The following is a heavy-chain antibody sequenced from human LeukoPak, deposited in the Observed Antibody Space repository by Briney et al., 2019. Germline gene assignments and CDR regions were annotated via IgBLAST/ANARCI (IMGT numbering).Heavy chain of an antibody. D-gene: IGHD3-10*01. CDR2: INPNSGGT. V-gene: IGHV1-2*02. CDR3: ARDLTRGLGSYYKAHFDY. J-gene: IGHJ4*02. Sequence: ASVKVSCKASGYTFTGYYMHWVRQPPGQGLEWMGWINPNSGGTNYAQKFQGRVTMTRDTSISKAYMELSRLRSDDMAVYYCARDLTRGLGSYYKAHFDYWGQGTLVTVSS. CDR1: GYTFTGYY.